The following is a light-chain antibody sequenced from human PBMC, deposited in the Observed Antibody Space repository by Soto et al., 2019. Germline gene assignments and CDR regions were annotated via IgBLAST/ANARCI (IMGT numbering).Light chain of an antibody. J-gene: IGKJ1*01. CDR3: QQYARSRA. CDR2: GAS. CDR1: QSVSSTY. Sequence: EIVLTQSPGTLSLSPGERATLSCRASQSVSSTYLAWYQQKPGQAPRLLIYGASSRATGIPDRFSGSGAGTDFTLTISRLEPEDFTVYYCQQYARSRAFGQGTKVEI. V-gene: IGKV3-20*01.